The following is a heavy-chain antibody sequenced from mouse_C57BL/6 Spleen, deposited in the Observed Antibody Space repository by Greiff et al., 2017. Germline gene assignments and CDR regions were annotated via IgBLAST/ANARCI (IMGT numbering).Heavy chain of an antibody. CDR2: IRSKSNNYAT. Sequence: EPGGGLVQPKGSLKLSCAASGFSFNTYAMNWVRQAPGKGLEWVARIRSKSNNYATYYADSVKDRFTISRDDSESMLYLQMNNLKTEDTAMYYCVRQGLRPLYYYAMDYWGQGTSVTVSS. CDR1: GFSFNTYA. D-gene: IGHD3-2*02. V-gene: IGHV10-1*01. J-gene: IGHJ4*01. CDR3: VRQGLRPLYYYAMDY.